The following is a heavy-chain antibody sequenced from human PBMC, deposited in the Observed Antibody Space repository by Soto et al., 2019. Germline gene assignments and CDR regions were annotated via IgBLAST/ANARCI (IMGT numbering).Heavy chain of an antibody. CDR3: VSGRYGSEIH. CDR1: GFTVSSNY. Sequence: EVRLVESGGGLVQPGGSLRLSCAAFGFTVSSNYMTWVRLAPGKGLEWVSLVYSGGATHYAASVKGRFTISTHSSQNTLFLQMNSLRTEDTATYYCVSGRYGSEIHWGQGTRVTASS. D-gene: IGHD3-10*01. J-gene: IGHJ4*02. CDR2: VYSGGAT. V-gene: IGHV3-53*04.